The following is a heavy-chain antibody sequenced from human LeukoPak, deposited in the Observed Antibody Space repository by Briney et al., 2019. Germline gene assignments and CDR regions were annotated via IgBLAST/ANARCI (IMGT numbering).Heavy chain of an antibody. V-gene: IGHV3-49*03. CDR3: VNELRGAFDI. CDR2: IRSKAYGGTT. CDR1: GFTFGDYA. J-gene: IGHJ3*02. D-gene: IGHD5-24*01. Sequence: PGGSLRLSCTASGFTFGDYAMSWFRQAPGKGLEWVGFIRSKAYGGTTEYAASVKGRFTISRDDSKSIAYLQMNSLMNEDTGVYYCVNELRGAFDIWGQGTMVSVSS.